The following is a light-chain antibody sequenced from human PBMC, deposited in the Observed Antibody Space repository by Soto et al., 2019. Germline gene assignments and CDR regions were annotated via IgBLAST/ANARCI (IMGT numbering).Light chain of an antibody. Sequence: DIVMTQSPDSLAVSLGERATINCKSSQSVLYSSNNKNYLAWYQQKSGQPPKLLIYWASTRESGVPDRFSGSGSGTDFTLTISSLQAEDVAAYYCQQYYSSPLTFGGGTKVEIK. CDR2: WAS. CDR1: QSVLYSSNNKNY. J-gene: IGKJ4*01. CDR3: QQYYSSPLT. V-gene: IGKV4-1*01.